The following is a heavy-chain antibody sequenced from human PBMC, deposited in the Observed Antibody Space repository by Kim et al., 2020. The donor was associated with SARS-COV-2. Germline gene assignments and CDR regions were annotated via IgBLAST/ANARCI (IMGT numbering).Heavy chain of an antibody. CDR2: ISSGGITI. V-gene: IGHV3-11*01. Sequence: GGSLRLSCAASGFTFSDYYMPWIRQAPGKGLEWVAYISSGGITIYYADSVKGRFTISRDNAKKSLYLQMNSLRAEDTAVYYCARGYSSGWFDYWGQGTLVTVSS. D-gene: IGHD6-19*01. CDR3: ARGYSSGWFDY. J-gene: IGHJ4*02. CDR1: GFTFSDYY.